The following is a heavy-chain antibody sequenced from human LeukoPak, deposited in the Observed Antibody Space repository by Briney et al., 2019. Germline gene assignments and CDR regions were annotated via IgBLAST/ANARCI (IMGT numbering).Heavy chain of an antibody. J-gene: IGHJ5*02. CDR2: IRSKAYGGTT. Sequence: GGSLRLSCAASGFTFSSYSMQWVRQAPGKGLEWVGFIRSKAYGGTTEYAASVKGRFTISRDDSKSIAYLQMNSLKTEDTAVYYCTKLRYFDWLLNWFDPWGQGTLVTVSS. CDR3: TKLRYFDWLLNWFDP. CDR1: GFTFSSYS. D-gene: IGHD3-9*01. V-gene: IGHV3-49*04.